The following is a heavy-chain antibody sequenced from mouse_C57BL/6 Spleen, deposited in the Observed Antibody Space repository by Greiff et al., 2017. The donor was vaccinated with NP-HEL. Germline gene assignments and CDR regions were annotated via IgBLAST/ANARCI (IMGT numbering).Heavy chain of an antibody. CDR2: ISSGGSTI. CDR3: ARTYDYDGDYYAMDY. D-gene: IGHD2-4*01. CDR1: GFTFSDYG. J-gene: IGHJ4*01. Sequence: EVQGVESGGGLVKPGGSLKLSCAASGFTFSDYGMHWVRQAPEKGLEWVAYISSGGSTIYYADTVKGRFTISRDNAKNTLFLQMTSLRSEDTAMYYCARTYDYDGDYYAMDYWGQGTSVTVSS. V-gene: IGHV5-17*01.